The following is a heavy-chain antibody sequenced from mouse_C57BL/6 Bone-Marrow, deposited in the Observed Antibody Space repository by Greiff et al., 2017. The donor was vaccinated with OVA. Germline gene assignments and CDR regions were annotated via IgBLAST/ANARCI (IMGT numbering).Heavy chain of an antibody. V-gene: IGHV2-5*01. CDR1: GFAFTSYG. CDR2: IWRGGST. Sequence: VQLQQSGPGLVQPSQCLSITCTVSGFAFTSYGVHWVRQSPGKGLEWLGVIWRGGSTDYNAAFMSRLSITKDNSKSQVFFKMNSLQADDTAIYYYAKNYYGSNWYFEVWGTGTTVTVSS. CDR3: AKNYYGSNWYFEV. J-gene: IGHJ1*03. D-gene: IGHD1-1*01.